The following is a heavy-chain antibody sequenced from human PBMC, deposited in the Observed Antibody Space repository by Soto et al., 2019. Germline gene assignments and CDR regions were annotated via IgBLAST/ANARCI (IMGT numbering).Heavy chain of an antibody. CDR1: GYPFIDYA. Sequence: QVQLVQSGAELKKPEASVKVSCKTSGYPFIDYAITWVRQAPGQGLEWMGWISTYNGNTLYTRSLQDRLTMTIDTATNTAHKELRSLRSEDTALYYCTRCARVTPFWECWFDTWGQGTLVTVSS. V-gene: IGHV1-18*01. D-gene: IGHD3-3*01. CDR3: TRCARVTPFWECWFDT. CDR2: ISTYNGNT. J-gene: IGHJ5*02.